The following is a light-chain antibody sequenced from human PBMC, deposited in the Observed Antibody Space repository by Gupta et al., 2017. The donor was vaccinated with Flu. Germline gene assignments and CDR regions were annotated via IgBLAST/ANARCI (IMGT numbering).Light chain of an antibody. CDR3: QQYYSPPLT. Sequence: DIVMTQSPDSLAVSPGERAPINCKSSPSVLYSSSNKNYLAWYQQKPGQPPKLLIYWASTRESGVPDRFSGSGSGTDFTLTISSLQAEDVAVYYCQQYYSPPLTFGGGTKVEIK. J-gene: IGKJ4*01. V-gene: IGKV4-1*01. CDR1: PSVLYSSSNKNY. CDR2: WAS.